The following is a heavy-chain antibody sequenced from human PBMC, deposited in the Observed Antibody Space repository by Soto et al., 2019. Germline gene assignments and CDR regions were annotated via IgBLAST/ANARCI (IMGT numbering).Heavy chain of an antibody. J-gene: IGHJ1*01. CDR1: GGSISSYY. V-gene: IGHV4-59*08. CDR3: AIGSVVVAATLGYFQH. Sequence: QSQTLSLTCTVSGGSISSYYWSWIRQPPGKGLEWIGYIYYSGSTNYNPSLKSRVTISVDTSKNQFSLKLSSVTAADTAVYYCAIGSVVVAATLGYFQHWGQGTLVTVSS. D-gene: IGHD2-15*01. CDR2: IYYSGST.